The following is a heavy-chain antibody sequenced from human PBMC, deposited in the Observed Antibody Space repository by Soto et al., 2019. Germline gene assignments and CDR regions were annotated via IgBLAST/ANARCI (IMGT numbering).Heavy chain of an antibody. CDR1: GLIFSDYH. J-gene: IGHJ6*02. CDR3: AMLGGWSGGSSGMEV. Sequence: EVQLVESGGGLVQPGGSLTLSCAASGLIFSDYHMDWVRQAPGKGCEWVGRIRRKANSYTTECAASVKGRFTISRDDSKNSLYLQMNSLKSEDTAVYYCAMLGGWSGGSSGMEVWGQGTTVTVSS. CDR2: IRRKANSYTT. D-gene: IGHD6-19*01. V-gene: IGHV3-72*01.